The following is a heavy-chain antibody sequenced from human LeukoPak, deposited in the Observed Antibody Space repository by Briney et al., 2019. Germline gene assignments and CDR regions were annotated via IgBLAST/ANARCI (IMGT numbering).Heavy chain of an antibody. CDR3: ARYDSSSWDGGWYFDL. CDR2: IIPILGIA. CDR1: GGTFSSYA. J-gene: IGHJ2*01. Sequence: SVKVSCKASGGTFSSYAISWVRQAPGQGLEWMGRIIPILGIANYAQKFQGRVTITADKSTSTAYMELRSLRSDDTAVYYCARYDSSSWDGGWYFDLWGRGTLVTVSS. V-gene: IGHV1-69*04. D-gene: IGHD6-13*01.